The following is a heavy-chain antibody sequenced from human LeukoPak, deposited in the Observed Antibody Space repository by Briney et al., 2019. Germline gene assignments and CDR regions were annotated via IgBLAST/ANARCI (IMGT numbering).Heavy chain of an antibody. J-gene: IGHJ4*02. CDR1: GFTFSSYA. Sequence: PGGSLRLSCAASGFTFSSYAMSWVRQAQGKGLEWVSAISGSGGSTYYADSVKGRFTISRDNSKNTLYLRMNSLRAEDTAVYYCARTFGELLSTFDYWGQGTLVTVSS. CDR3: ARTFGELLSTFDY. CDR2: ISGSGGST. D-gene: IGHD3-10*01. V-gene: IGHV3-23*01.